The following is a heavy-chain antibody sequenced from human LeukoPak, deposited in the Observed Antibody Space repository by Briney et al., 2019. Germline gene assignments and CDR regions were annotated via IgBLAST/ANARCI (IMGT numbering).Heavy chain of an antibody. CDR2: IIPIFGTA. Sequence: SVKVSCKASGYTFTSYGISWVRQAPGQGLEWMGGIIPIFGTANYAQKFQGRVTITADESTSTAYMELSSLRSDDTAVYYCARDPATVTRTGLNYYYYGMDVWGQGTTVTVSS. D-gene: IGHD4-11*01. CDR3: ARDPATVTRTGLNYYYYGMDV. J-gene: IGHJ6*02. CDR1: GYTFTSYG. V-gene: IGHV1-69*13.